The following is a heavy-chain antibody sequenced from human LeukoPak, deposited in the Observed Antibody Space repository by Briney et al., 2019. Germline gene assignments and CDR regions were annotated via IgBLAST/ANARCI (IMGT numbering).Heavy chain of an antibody. J-gene: IGHJ3*01. Sequence: GGSLRLSCAASGFIFSDYYMSWIRQAPGKGLECIAYISNGGSTISYTESLKGRFTISRDNAKKSLYLQMSSLRAEDTAVYYCARMGATVTHDAFDLWGQGAMVTVS. CDR2: ISNGGSTI. CDR1: GFIFSDYY. V-gene: IGHV3-11*04. CDR3: ARMGATVTHDAFDL. D-gene: IGHD4-11*01.